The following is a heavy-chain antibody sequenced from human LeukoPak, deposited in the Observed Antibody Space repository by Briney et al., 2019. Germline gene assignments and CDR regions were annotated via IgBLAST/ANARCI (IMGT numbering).Heavy chain of an antibody. CDR2: IYYSGST. J-gene: IGHJ4*02. Sequence: SETLSLTCSVSGGSISSSSYYWGWIRQPPGKGLEWIGSIYYSGSTDYNPSLKSRVTISGDTSKNQFSLKLSSVTAADTAVYYSARLASGSYGPLTPFDYWGQGTLVTVSS. D-gene: IGHD1-26*01. CDR3: ARLASGSYGPLTPFDY. V-gene: IGHV4-39*01. CDR1: GGSISSSSYY.